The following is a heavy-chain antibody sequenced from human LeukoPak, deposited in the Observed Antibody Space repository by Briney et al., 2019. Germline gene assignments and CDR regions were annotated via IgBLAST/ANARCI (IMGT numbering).Heavy chain of an antibody. Sequence: SETLSLTCTVSGGSISSYYWSWIRQPPGKGLEWIGYIYYSGSTNYNPSLKSRVTISVDTSKNQFSLKLSSVTAADTAVYYCARGKGRWFGRYFDYWGQGTLVTVSS. CDR2: IYYSGST. D-gene: IGHD3-10*01. CDR3: ARGKGRWFGRYFDY. V-gene: IGHV4-59*12. J-gene: IGHJ4*02. CDR1: GGSISSYY.